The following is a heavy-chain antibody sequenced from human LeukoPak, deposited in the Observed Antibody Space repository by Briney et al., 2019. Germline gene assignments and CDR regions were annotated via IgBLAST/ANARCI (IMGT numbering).Heavy chain of an antibody. CDR3: AGGRPHGNDY. Sequence: GGSLRLSCAASGFTFSSYWMNWVRQAPGKGLVWVSRIASDGSSTTYADSVKGRFSISRDNAKNTLYLQMNSLRVEDTAVYYCAGGRPHGNDYWGQGTLVTVSS. CDR2: IASDGSST. CDR1: GFTFSSYW. J-gene: IGHJ4*02. D-gene: IGHD4-23*01. V-gene: IGHV3-74*01.